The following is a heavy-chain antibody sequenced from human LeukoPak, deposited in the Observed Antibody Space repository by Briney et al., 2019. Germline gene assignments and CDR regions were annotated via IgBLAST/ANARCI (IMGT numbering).Heavy chain of an antibody. CDR1: GFTFNIYA. CDR2: ISTSGRTT. J-gene: IGHJ4*02. D-gene: IGHD1-26*01. V-gene: IGHV3-23*01. CDR3: ARGQVSPYYYFDY. Sequence: GGSLRLPCAASGFTFNIYAMRWVRQAPGKGLEWISSISTSGRTTYYADSVKGRFTISRDNSKDTVYLQMNSLRAEDTAVYYCARGQVSPYYYFDYWGQGTLVTVSS.